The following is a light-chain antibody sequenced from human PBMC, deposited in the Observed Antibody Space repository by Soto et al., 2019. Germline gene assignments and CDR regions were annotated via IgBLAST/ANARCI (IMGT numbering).Light chain of an antibody. V-gene: IGKV3D-15*01. CDR3: QQYNNWPAIT. CDR2: GAS. Sequence: EIVMTQSPATLSVSPGERATLSCRASQSVRSNLAWYQQKPGQAPRLLIYGASTRATGIPARFSGGGSGTEFTLTLSSLQSEDFAVYYCQQYNNWPAITFGQGTRLEIK. J-gene: IGKJ5*01. CDR1: QSVRSN.